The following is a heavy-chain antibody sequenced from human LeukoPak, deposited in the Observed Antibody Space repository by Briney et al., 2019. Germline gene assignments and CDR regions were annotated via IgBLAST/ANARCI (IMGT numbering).Heavy chain of an antibody. Sequence: SETLSLTCSVSGGSIRNHFWSWIRLLPGKGLEWIGNIYYTTNPNYSPSLASRVTISVDTSKNQLSLNLNSVSAADTAIYYCARDRNYFDAWGQGTRVTVSS. D-gene: IGHD4-11*01. J-gene: IGHJ5*02. CDR3: ARDRNYFDA. CDR1: GGSIRNHF. CDR2: IYYTTNP. V-gene: IGHV4-59*11.